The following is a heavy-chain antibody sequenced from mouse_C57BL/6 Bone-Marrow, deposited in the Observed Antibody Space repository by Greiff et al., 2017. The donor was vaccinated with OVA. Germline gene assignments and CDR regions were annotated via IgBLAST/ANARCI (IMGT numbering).Heavy chain of an antibody. CDR2: ISNLAYSI. CDR1: GFTFSDYG. J-gene: IGHJ3*01. V-gene: IGHV5-15*01. Sequence: EVKLVESGGGLVQPGGSLKLSCAASGFTFSDYGMAWVRQAPRKGPEWVAFISNLAYSIYYADTVTGRFTISRENAKNTLYLEMSSLRSEDTAMYYCARLYSLAYWGQGTLVTVSA. D-gene: IGHD1-1*01. CDR3: ARLYSLAY.